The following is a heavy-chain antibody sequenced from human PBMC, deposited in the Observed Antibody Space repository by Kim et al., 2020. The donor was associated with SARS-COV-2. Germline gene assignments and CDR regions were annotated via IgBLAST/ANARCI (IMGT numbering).Heavy chain of an antibody. CDR2: IGTAGDT. Sequence: GGSLRLSCAASGFTFSSYDMHWVRQATGKGLEWVSAIGTAGDTYYPGSVKDRFPITGENAKNSLYLQMNSLRAGDTAVYYCARGGGLGSYSGDAFDIWGQGTMVTVSS. CDR1: GFTFSSYD. CDR3: ARGGGLGSYSGDAFDI. D-gene: IGHD3-10*01. V-gene: IGHV3-13*04. J-gene: IGHJ3*02.